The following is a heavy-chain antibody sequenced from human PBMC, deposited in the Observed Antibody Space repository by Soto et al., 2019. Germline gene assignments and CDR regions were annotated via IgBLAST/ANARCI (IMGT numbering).Heavy chain of an antibody. CDR2: ISVSGGST. J-gene: IGHJ6*02. V-gene: IGHV3-23*01. CDR1: GFTFSSYA. Sequence: GGSLRLSCAASGFTFSSYAMSWVRQAPGKGLEWVSAISVSGGSTYYADSVKGRFAISRDNSKNTLYLQMNSLRAEDTAVYYCAKVGRGLRFLEWLSLSGMDVWGQGTTVTVSS. D-gene: IGHD3-3*01. CDR3: AKVGRGLRFLEWLSLSGMDV.